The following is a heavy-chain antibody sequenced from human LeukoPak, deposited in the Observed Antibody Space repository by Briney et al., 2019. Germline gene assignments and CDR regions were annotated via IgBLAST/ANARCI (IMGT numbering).Heavy chain of an antibody. D-gene: IGHD1-26*01. J-gene: IGHJ4*02. CDR2: INPNSGDT. CDR1: GYTFSDYY. V-gene: IGHV1-2*02. CDR3: ASGDVYSGSYSGSRGGY. Sequence: ASVKVSCKTSGYTFSDYYIHWIRQAPGQGLEWVGWINPNSGDTDYAQKFQGRVTVTRDTSISTAYMELGRLRSDDTAVYYCASGDVYSGSYSGSRGGYWGQGTLVTVSS.